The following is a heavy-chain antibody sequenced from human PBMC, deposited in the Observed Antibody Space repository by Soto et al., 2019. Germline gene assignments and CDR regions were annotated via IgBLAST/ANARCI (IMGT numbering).Heavy chain of an antibody. CDR1: GYTFTGYY. CDR2: INPNSGGT. J-gene: IGHJ6*03. D-gene: IGHD3-10*01. CDR3: ARDFVELPYYYYYMDV. Sequence: ASVKVSCKASGYTFTGYYMHWVRQAPGQGLEWMGWINPNSGGTNYAQKFQGWVTMTRDTSISTAYVELSRLRSDDTAVYYCARDFVELPYYYYYMDVWGKGTTVTAP. V-gene: IGHV1-2*04.